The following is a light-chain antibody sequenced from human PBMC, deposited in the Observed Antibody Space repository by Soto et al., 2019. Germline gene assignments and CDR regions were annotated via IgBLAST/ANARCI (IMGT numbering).Light chain of an antibody. CDR2: GAS. V-gene: IGKV1-27*01. CDR1: QGISEY. Sequence: DIQMAQSPSSLSASIGDRVTITCRASQGISEYLAWYQQRPGNAPNLLSYGASILQSGVPPRFSGSGSGTHFTLTISSLQPEDVATYYCHSYNSIPRTFGQGTTVEIK. J-gene: IGKJ1*01. CDR3: HSYNSIPRT.